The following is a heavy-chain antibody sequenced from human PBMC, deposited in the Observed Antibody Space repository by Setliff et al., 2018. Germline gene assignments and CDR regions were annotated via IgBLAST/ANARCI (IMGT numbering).Heavy chain of an antibody. J-gene: IGHJ6*03. D-gene: IGHD6-19*01. CDR1: GGSISSYY. CDR2: IYIGGSA. V-gene: IGHV4-4*07. Sequence: PSETLSLICTVSGGSISSYYWSWIRQPAGKGLEWIGHIYIGGSANYNPSLKSRVTMSIGTSKNQFSLKLNSVTAADMAVYYCAREQWLDPPGYYYMDVWAKGTTVTVSS. CDR3: AREQWLDPPGYYYMDV.